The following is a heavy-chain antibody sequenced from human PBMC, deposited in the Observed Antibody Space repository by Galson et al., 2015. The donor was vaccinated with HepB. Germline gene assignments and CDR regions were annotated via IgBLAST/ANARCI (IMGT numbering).Heavy chain of an antibody. CDR1: GFTFSSYG. CDR3: ARRGYNWNDRDWFDP. V-gene: IGHV3-30*03. J-gene: IGHJ5*02. D-gene: IGHD1-1*01. Sequence: SLRLSCAASGFTFSSYGMHWVRQAPGKGLEWVAVISYDGSNEYYADSVKGRFTISRDNSKNTLYLQMNSLRAEDTAVYYCARRGYNWNDRDWFDPWGQGTLVTVSS. CDR2: ISYDGSNE.